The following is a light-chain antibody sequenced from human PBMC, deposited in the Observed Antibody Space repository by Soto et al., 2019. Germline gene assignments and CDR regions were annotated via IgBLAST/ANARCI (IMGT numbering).Light chain of an antibody. V-gene: IGKV3-15*01. CDR1: ETVNSN. Sequence: EIVMTQSPATLSVSPGERSTLSFRASETVNSNLAWYQQKPGQAPSLLIYGASTRATGIPARFSGSGSGTEFTPTISSLQPDDFATYYCQQYNSYQWTFGQGTKVDI. CDR2: GAS. CDR3: QQYNSYQWT. J-gene: IGKJ1*01.